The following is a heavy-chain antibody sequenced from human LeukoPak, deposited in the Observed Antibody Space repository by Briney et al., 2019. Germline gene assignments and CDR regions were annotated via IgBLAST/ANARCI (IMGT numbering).Heavy chain of an antibody. Sequence: GGSLRLSCAASGFTVSNNYMSWVRQAPGKGLEWVAVIWYDGSNKYYADSVKGRFTISRDNSKNTLYLQMNSLKTEDTAVYYCTTGGSGSYLGYYYYYGMDVWGQGTTVTVSS. V-gene: IGHV3-33*08. CDR1: GFTVSNNY. D-gene: IGHD1-26*01. CDR3: TTGGSGSYLGYYYYYGMDV. CDR2: IWYDGSNK. J-gene: IGHJ6*02.